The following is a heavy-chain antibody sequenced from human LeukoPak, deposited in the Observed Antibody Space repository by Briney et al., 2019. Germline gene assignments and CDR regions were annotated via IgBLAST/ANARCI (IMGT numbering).Heavy chain of an antibody. CDR2: IKEDGSEK. D-gene: IGHD3-22*01. J-gene: IGHJ4*02. CDR3: ARSRSGYYEDY. V-gene: IGHV3-7*01. CDR1: GFTFSGYA. Sequence: GGSLRLSCAASGFTFSGYAMTWVRQPPGKGLEGVANIKEDGSEKYYVDSVKGRFTISRDNAKNSLSLQVNSLSAEDTAVYYCARSRSGYYEDYWGQGTLVTVSS.